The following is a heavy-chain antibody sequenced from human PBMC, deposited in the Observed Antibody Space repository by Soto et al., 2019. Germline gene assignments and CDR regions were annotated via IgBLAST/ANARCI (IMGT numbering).Heavy chain of an antibody. CDR2: IYYRGST. Sequence: SETLSLTCTVSGGSISSYYWSWIRQPPGKGLEWIGYIYYRGSTNYNPSLKSRVTISVDTSKNQFSLRLSSVTAADTAVYYCARDNGDYLEYFQHWGQGTLVTVSS. J-gene: IGHJ1*01. CDR1: GGSISSYY. D-gene: IGHD4-17*01. CDR3: ARDNGDYLEYFQH. V-gene: IGHV4-59*01.